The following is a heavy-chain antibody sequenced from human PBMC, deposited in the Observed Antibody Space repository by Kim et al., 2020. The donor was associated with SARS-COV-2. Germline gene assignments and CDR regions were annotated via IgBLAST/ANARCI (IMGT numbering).Heavy chain of an antibody. CDR1: GYSFTSYW. D-gene: IGHD2-15*01. J-gene: IGHJ3*02. CDR2: IYPGDSDT. Sequence: GESLKISCKGSGYSFTSYWIGWVRQMPGKGLEWMGIIYPGDSDTRYSPSFQGQVTISADKSISTAYLQWSSLKASDTAMYYCASSLLYCSGGSCYSEDAFDIWGQGKMVTVSS. CDR3: ASSLLYCSGGSCYSEDAFDI. V-gene: IGHV5-51*01.